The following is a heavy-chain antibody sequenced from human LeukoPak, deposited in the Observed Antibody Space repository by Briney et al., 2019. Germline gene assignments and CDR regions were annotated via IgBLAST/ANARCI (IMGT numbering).Heavy chain of an antibody. V-gene: IGHV6-1*01. D-gene: IGHD2-15*01. Sequence: SQTLSLTCDISGDSVSSNTAAWNWIRQSPSRGLEWLGRTYYRSKWYHDYAVSMKSRITINAGTSKNQFSLQVNSVTPEDTAVYFCTSGLSGGFDLWGRGTLVTVSS. J-gene: IGHJ2*01. CDR3: TSGLSGGFDL. CDR2: TYYRSKWYH. CDR1: GDSVSSNTAA.